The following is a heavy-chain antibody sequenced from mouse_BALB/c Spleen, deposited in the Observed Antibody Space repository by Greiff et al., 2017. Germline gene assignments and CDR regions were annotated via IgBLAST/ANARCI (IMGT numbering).Heavy chain of an antibody. D-gene: IGHD1-1*01. Sequence: EVKLVESGGGLVKPGGSLKLSCAASGFTFSDYYMYWVRQTPEKRLEWVATISDGGSYTYYPDSVKGRFTISRDNAKNNLYLQMSSLKSEDTAMYYCARGDPHYYGSRRAMDYWGQGTSVTVSS. V-gene: IGHV5-4*02. CDR2: ISDGGSYT. CDR1: GFTFSDYY. J-gene: IGHJ4*01. CDR3: ARGDPHYYGSRRAMDY.